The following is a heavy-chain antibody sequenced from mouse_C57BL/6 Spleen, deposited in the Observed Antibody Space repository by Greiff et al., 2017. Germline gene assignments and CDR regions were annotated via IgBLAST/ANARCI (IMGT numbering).Heavy chain of an antibody. V-gene: IGHV1-50*01. CDR1: GYTFTSYW. CDR3: ARDNDGYRGWFAY. J-gene: IGHJ3*01. D-gene: IGHD2-3*01. CDR2: IDPSDSYT. Sequence: VKLQQPGAELVKPGASVQLSCKASGYTFTSYWMQWVKQRPGQGLEWIGEIDPSDSYTNYTQKFKGKATLTVYTSSSTAYMQRSGLTSEDSAVYDGARDNDGYRGWFAYWGQGTLVTVSA.